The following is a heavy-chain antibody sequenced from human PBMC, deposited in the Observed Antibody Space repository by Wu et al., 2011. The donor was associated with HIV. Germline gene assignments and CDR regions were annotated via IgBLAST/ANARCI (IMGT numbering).Heavy chain of an antibody. CDR3: AREELIQLWPTGDALDI. V-gene: IGHV1-69*14. Sequence: QVQLVQSGAEVKKPGSSVKVSCKASGGAFSRNALSWVRQAPGQGLEWMGKIIPLFGTADYAQKFQGRVTITADKSTSTAYMELSSLRSEDTAVYYCAREELIQLWPTGDALDIWGQGTMVTVSS. J-gene: IGHJ3*02. D-gene: IGHD5-18*01. CDR1: GGAFSRNA. CDR2: IIPLFGTA.